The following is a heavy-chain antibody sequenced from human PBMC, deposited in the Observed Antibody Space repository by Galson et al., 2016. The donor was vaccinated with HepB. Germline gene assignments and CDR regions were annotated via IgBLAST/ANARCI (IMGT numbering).Heavy chain of an antibody. CDR3: AHATFGYFPTLMDC. V-gene: IGHV2-5*02. CDR2: IYWDDDK. D-gene: IGHD3-22*01. CDR1: GFSLSTSGVG. J-gene: IGHJ4*02. Sequence: PALVKPTQTLTLTCTFSGFSLSTSGVGVGRIRQPPGKALEWLALIYWDDDKRYSPSLKSRLTITKDTSKNQVVLTMTNMDPVDTATYYCAHATFGYFPTLMDCWGQGTLVTVSS.